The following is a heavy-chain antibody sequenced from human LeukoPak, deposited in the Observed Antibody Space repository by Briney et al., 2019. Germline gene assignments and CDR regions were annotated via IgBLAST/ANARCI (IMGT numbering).Heavy chain of an antibody. Sequence: GGSLRLSCAASGFTFNNYAMNWVRQAPGKGLEWVSAISGSGGSTYYADSVKGRFTISRDNSENTLYLQMNSLRAEDTAIYYCAKGAGSDALRKLGGQGTLVTVSS. D-gene: IGHD2-2*01. J-gene: IGHJ4*02. CDR1: GFTFNNYA. CDR2: ISGSGGST. V-gene: IGHV3-23*01. CDR3: AKGAGSDALRKL.